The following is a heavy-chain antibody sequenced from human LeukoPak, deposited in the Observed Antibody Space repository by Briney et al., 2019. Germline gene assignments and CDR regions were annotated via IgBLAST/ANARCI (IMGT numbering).Heavy chain of an antibody. Sequence: RASVKVSCKASGYTFTSYGISWVRQAPGQGLEWMGWMNPNSGNTGYAQKFQGRVTMTRNTSISTAYMELSSLRSEDTAVYYGARMINGSWLGNYYYYSGMDVWGQGTTVTSP. D-gene: IGHD3-16*01. CDR2: MNPNSGNT. CDR3: ARMINGSWLGNYYYYSGMDV. J-gene: IGHJ6*02. V-gene: IGHV1-8*02. CDR1: GYTFTSYG.